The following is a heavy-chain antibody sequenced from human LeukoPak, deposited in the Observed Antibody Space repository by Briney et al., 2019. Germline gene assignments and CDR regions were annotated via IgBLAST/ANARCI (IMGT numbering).Heavy chain of an antibody. CDR2: ISSSSSYI. CDR3: ARGDPATWGAYCGGDCYSFDS. Sequence: PGGSLRLSCAASGFTFSSYSMNWVRQAPGKGLEWVSSISSSSSYIYYADSVKGRFTISRDNAKNSLYLQMNSLRAEDTAVYYCARGDPATWGAYCGGDCYSFDSWGQGTLVTVSS. J-gene: IGHJ4*02. D-gene: IGHD2-21*02. V-gene: IGHV3-21*01. CDR1: GFTFSSYS.